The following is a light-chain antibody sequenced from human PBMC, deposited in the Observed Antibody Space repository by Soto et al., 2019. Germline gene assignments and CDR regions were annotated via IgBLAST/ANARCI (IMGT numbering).Light chain of an antibody. CDR3: CSYTRSPTPVV. CDR1: SSDIGNYDY. CDR2: NVN. Sequence: QSALIQPPSVSGSPGQSVNISCTGTSSDIGNYDYVSWYHQHPGTVPKPMIYNVNTQPSGVPDRFSGSKSGNTASMTISGLQAEDEADYLCCSYTRSPTPVVFGGGTKVTVL. V-gene: IGLV2-11*01. J-gene: IGLJ2*01.